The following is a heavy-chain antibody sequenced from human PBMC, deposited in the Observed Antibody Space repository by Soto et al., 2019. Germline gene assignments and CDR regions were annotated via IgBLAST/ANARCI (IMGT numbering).Heavy chain of an antibody. CDR1: GGTFSSYA. CDR3: ARDPSNDYGGNTFDY. D-gene: IGHD4-17*01. J-gene: IGHJ4*02. CDR2: VIVDYDRT. Sequence: QVDLVQSGAEVRKPGSSVKVSCKASGGTFSSYAINWVRQAPGQGLEWVGGVIVDYDRTNYAQKFQGRVTITADKSTTTAYLELSSLGSEDTAVYFCARDPSNDYGGNTFDYWGQGTLVTVSS. V-gene: IGHV1-69*06.